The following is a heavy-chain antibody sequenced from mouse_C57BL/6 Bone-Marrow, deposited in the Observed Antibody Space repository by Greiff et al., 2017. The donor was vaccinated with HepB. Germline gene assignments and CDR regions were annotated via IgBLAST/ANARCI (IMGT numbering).Heavy chain of an antibody. CDR3: TVRTTVVATDY. CDR2: IDPENGDT. V-gene: IGHV14-4*01. D-gene: IGHD1-1*01. CDR1: GFNIKDDY. Sequence: VQLQQSGAELVRPGASVKLSCTASGFNIKDDYMHWVKQRPEQGLEWIGWIDPENGDTEYASKFQGKATITADKSSNTAYLQLSSLTSEDTAVYYWTVRTTVVATDYWGQGTTLTVSA. J-gene: IGHJ2*01.